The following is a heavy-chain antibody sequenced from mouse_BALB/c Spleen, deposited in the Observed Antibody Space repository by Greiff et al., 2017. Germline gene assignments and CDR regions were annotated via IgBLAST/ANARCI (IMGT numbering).Heavy chain of an antibody. D-gene: IGHD2-1*01. J-gene: IGHJ4*01. Sequence: VQLQQSGPGLVQPSQSLSITCTVSGFSLTSYGVHWVRQSPGKGLEWLGVIWSGGSTDYNAAFISRLSISKDNSKSQVFFKMNSLQADDTAIYYCARNGKGRYYAMDYWGQGTSVTVSS. CDR1: GFSLTSYG. CDR2: IWSGGST. CDR3: ARNGKGRYYAMDY. V-gene: IGHV2-4-1*01.